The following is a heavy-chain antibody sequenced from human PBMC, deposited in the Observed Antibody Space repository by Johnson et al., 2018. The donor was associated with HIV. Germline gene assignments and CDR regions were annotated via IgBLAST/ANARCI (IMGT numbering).Heavy chain of an antibody. CDR1: EFMFSNYW. V-gene: IGHV3-74*01. CDR2: INSEGSST. D-gene: IGHD3-16*02. J-gene: IGHJ3*02. CDR3: AREGGGVITFGGVIVPPGAFDI. Sequence: VQLVESGGGLVQPGGSLRLSCAASEFMFSNYWMHWVRQAPGKGLVWVSRINSEGSSTDSADSVKGRFTISRDNAKNTLYLQMNSLRAEDTAIYYCAREGGGVITFGGVIVPPGAFDIWGQGTMVTVSS.